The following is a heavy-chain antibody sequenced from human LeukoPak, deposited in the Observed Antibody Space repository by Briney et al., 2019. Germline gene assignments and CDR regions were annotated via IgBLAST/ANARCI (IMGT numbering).Heavy chain of an antibody. V-gene: IGHV3-30*03. CDR2: ISYDGSNK. Sequence: GGSLRLSCAASGFTFSSYGMHWVRQAPGKGLEWVALISYDGSNKYYTDSVKGRFTIARDNSKKTLYLQMNSLSAEDTAIYYCARESIFGDFDYWGQGTLVTVSS. CDR3: ARESIFGDFDY. J-gene: IGHJ4*02. D-gene: IGHD3-10*01. CDR1: GFTFSSYG.